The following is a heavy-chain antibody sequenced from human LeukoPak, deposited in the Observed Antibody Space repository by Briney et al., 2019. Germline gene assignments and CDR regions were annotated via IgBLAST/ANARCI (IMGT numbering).Heavy chain of an antibody. CDR2: IIPIFGTA. CDR3: ASSEQLVRITHYYYYMDV. J-gene: IGHJ6*03. V-gene: IGHV1-69*05. Sequence: VASVKVSCKASGGTFSSYAISWVRQAPGQGLEWMGGIIPIFGTANYAQKFQGRVTITTDESTSTAYMELSSLRSEDTAVYYCASSEQLVRITHYYYYMDVWGKGTTVTVSS. D-gene: IGHD6-6*01. CDR1: GGTFSSYA.